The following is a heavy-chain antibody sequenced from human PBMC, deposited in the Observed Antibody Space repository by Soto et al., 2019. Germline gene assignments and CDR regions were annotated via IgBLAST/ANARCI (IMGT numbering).Heavy chain of an antibody. J-gene: IGHJ4*02. Sequence: QVQLVESGGGVVQPGRSLRLSCAASGFIFRRYTMHWVRQAPGKGLEWVAIISYDESHKQYADSVKGRFTIFRDNSKDTLFLKMNSLRPEDSAVYYCAREDRVAAVGNDYWGQGTLVTVSS. CDR2: ISYDESHK. D-gene: IGHD6-13*01. CDR1: GFIFRRYT. CDR3: AREDRVAAVGNDY. V-gene: IGHV3-30-3*01.